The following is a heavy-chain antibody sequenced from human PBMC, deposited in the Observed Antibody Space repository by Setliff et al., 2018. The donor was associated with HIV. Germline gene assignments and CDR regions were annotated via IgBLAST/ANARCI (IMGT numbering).Heavy chain of an antibody. D-gene: IGHD3-10*01. CDR1: GGSIRSYY. Sequence: SETLSLTCTVSGGSIRSYYWSWIRQHPGKGLEWIGYIHYSGSTYYNPSLKTRVTISVDGSKNQFSLKLKSVTAADTAVYYCARWHPPYGFWEEDYWGQGTLVTVSS. V-gene: IGHV4-59*08. J-gene: IGHJ4*02. CDR2: IHYSGST. CDR3: ARWHPPYGFWEEDY.